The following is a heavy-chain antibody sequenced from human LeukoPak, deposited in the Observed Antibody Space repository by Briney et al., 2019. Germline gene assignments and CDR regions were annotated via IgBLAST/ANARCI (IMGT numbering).Heavy chain of an antibody. CDR1: GFTVSSNY. V-gene: IGHV3-53*01. CDR2: IYSGGST. Sequence: GGSLRLSCAASGFTVSSNYMSWVRQAPGKGLEWVSVIYSGGSTYYAGSVKGRFTISRDNSKNTLYLQMNSLRAEDTAVYYCARDAFEAFDIWGQGTMVTVSS. D-gene: IGHD2/OR15-2a*01. J-gene: IGHJ3*02. CDR3: ARDAFEAFDI.